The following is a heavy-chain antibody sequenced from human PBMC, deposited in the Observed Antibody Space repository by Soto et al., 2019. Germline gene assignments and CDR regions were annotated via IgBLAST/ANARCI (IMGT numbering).Heavy chain of an antibody. CDR3: ARDLAERKQLVFWFDP. CDR1: GFTFSSYS. V-gene: IGHV3-21*01. D-gene: IGHD6-6*01. J-gene: IGHJ5*02. CDR2: ISSSSSYI. Sequence: EVQLVESGGGLVKPGGSLRLSCAASGFTFSSYSMNWVRQAPGKGLEWVSSISSSSSYIYYADSVKGRFTISRVNAKNSLYLQMNSLRAEDTAVYYCARDLAERKQLVFWFDPWGQGTLVTVSS.